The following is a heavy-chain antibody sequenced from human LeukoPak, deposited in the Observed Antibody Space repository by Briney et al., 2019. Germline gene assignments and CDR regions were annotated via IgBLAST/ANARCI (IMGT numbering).Heavy chain of an antibody. J-gene: IGHJ4*02. CDR1: GYTFTSYY. CDR3: ARALGGGSYFAYFDY. V-gene: IGHV1-46*01. Sequence: ASVKVSCKASGYTFTSYYMHWVRQAPGQGLEWMGIINPSGGSTSYAQKFQGRVTMTRDTSTSTVYMELSSLRSEDTAVYYCARALGGGSYFAYFDYWGQGTLVTVSS. D-gene: IGHD1-26*01. CDR2: INPSGGST.